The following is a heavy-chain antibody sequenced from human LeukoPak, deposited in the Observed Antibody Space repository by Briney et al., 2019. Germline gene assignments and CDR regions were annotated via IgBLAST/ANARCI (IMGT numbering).Heavy chain of an antibody. D-gene: IGHD1-1*01. V-gene: IGHV4-59*01. J-gene: IGHJ4*02. Sequence: PSETLSLTCTVSGDSIIGYYWSWIRQPPGKGLEWIGYIHYSGSSNYNPSLQSRVTISVDTSRGHFSLKLSSAPAADTAVYYCARGARLGPDFWGQGTLVTVSS. CDR2: IHYSGSS. CDR1: GDSIIGYY. CDR3: ARGARLGPDF.